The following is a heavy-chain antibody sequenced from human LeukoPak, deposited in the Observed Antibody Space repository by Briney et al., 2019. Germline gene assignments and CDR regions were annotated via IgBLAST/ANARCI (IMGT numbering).Heavy chain of an antibody. CDR2: INPSGGST. J-gene: IGHJ5*02. CDR1: GYTFTSYY. D-gene: IGHD3-10*01. CDR3: ARDGYYYGSGSYYSSWFDP. Sequence: ASVKVSCKASGYTFTSYYIHWVRQAPGQGLEWMGMINPSGGSTSYAQKFQGRVTITADESTSTAYMELSSLRSEDTAVYYCARDGYYYGSGSYYSSWFDPWGQGTLVTVSS. V-gene: IGHV1-46*01.